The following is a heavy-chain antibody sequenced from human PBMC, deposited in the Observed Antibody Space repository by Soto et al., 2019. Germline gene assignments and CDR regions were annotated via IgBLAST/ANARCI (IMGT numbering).Heavy chain of an antibody. CDR3: ARIGYPRRVTSYYSSSDMDV. V-gene: IGHV4-34*01. D-gene: IGHD2-21*02. CDR2: INHSGST. Sequence: SETLSLTCAVYGGSFSGYYWSWIRQPPGKGLEWIGEINHSGSTNYNPSLKSRVTISVDTSKNQFSLKLSSVTAADTAVYYCARIGYPRRVTSYYSSSDMDVWGKGTTVTVS. CDR1: GGSFSGYY. J-gene: IGHJ6*03.